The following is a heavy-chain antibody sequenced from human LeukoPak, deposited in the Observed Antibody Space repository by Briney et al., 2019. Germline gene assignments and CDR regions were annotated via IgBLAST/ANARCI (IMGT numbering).Heavy chain of an antibody. CDR1: SDSIITNDW. CDR3: ARMGVGWYSSGSTHSGYFDY. V-gene: IGHV4-4*02. CDR2: INHSGST. Sequence: PSETLSLTCAVSSDSIITNDWWNWVRQSPGKGLEWIGEINHSGSTNYNPSLKSRVTISVDTSKNQFSLKLSSVTAADTAVYYCARMGVGWYSSGSTHSGYFDYWGQGTLVTVSS. J-gene: IGHJ4*02. D-gene: IGHD6-19*01.